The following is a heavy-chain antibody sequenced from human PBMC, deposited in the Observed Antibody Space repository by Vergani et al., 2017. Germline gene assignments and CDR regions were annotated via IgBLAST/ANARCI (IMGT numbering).Heavy chain of an antibody. CDR1: GFTFSSHG. Sequence: QVQLVESGGGVVQPGRSLTLSCVASGFTFSSHGMHWVRQAPGKGLEWVAVIWYDGSNKYYGDSVKGRFTISRDNSKNTLYLQMNSLRVEDTAVYYCARWGNEKRRDSWGQGTLVTVYS. CDR2: IWYDGSNK. D-gene: IGHD1-1*01. V-gene: IGHV3-33*01. CDR3: ARWGNEKRRDS. J-gene: IGHJ5*01.